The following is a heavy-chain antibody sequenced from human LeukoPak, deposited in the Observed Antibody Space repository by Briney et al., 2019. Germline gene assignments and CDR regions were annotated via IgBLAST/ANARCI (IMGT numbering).Heavy chain of an antibody. D-gene: IGHD3-22*01. J-gene: IGHJ1*01. V-gene: IGHV4-61*02. CDR2: IYTSGST. CDR1: GGSISSSSYY. CDR3: ARGGGYYDSSGYYSEYFQH. Sequence: SETLSLTCTVSGGSISSSSYYWSWIRQPAGKGLEWIGRIYTSGSTNYNPSLKSRVTISVDTSKNQFSLKLSSVTAADTAGDYCARGGGYYDSSGYYSEYFQHWGQGTLVTVSS.